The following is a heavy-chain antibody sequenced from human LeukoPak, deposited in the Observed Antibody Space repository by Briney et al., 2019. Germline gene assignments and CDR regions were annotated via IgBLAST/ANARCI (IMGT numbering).Heavy chain of an antibody. J-gene: IGHJ4*02. D-gene: IGHD3-9*01. V-gene: IGHV4-34*01. CDR2: INHSGST. Sequence: SETLSLTCAVYGVSFSGYYWSWIRQPPGKGLEWIGEINHSGSTNYNPSLKSRVTISVDTSKNQFSLKLSSVTAADTAVYYCARGGRITIFPCDYWGQGTLVTVSS. CDR3: ARGGRITIFPCDY. CDR1: GVSFSGYY.